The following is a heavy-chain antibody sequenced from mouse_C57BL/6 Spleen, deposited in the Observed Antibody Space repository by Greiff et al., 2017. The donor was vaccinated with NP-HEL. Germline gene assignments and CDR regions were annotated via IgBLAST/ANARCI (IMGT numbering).Heavy chain of an antibody. Sequence: EVQLQQSGPELVKPGASVKIPCKASGYTFTDYNMDWVKQSHGKSLEWIGDINPNNGGTIYNHKFKGKATLTVDKSSSTAYMELRSLTSEDTAVYYCARIQLRLRPYYYAMDYWGQGTSVTVSS. CDR3: ARIQLRLRPYYYAMDY. V-gene: IGHV1-18*01. D-gene: IGHD3-2*02. J-gene: IGHJ4*01. CDR2: INPNNGGT. CDR1: GYTFTDYN.